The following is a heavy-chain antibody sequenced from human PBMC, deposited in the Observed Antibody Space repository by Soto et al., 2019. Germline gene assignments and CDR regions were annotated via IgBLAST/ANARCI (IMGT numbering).Heavy chain of an antibody. D-gene: IGHD2-2*01. V-gene: IGHV1-69*01. CDR2: IIPIFGTA. Sequence: QGLEWMGGIIPIFGTANYAQKFQGRVTITADESTSTAYMELSSLRSEDTAVYYCARGYCSSTSCYGYYFDYWGQGTLVTVSS. J-gene: IGHJ4*02. CDR3: ARGYCSSTSCYGYYFDY.